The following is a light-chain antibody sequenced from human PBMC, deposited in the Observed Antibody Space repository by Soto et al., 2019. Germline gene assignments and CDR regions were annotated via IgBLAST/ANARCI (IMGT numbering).Light chain of an antibody. CDR2: EGS. CDR3: CSYAGSSPYV. CDR1: SSDVGGYNL. J-gene: IGLJ1*01. Sequence: QSVLAQPASVSGSPGQSITISCTGTSSDVGGYNLVSWYQQHPGKAPKLMIYEGSKRPSGGSNRFSGSKSGNTASLTISGLQAEDEADYYCCSYAGSSPYVFGTGTKVTVL. V-gene: IGLV2-23*01.